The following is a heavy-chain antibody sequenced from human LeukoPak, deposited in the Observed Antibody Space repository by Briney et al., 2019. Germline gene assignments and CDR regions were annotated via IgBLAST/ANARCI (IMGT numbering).Heavy chain of an antibody. Sequence: SETLSLTCTVSGGSIRSSSYYWGWIRQPPGKGLEWIGSIYYTGRTYNPSLKSRVTISVDTSETQFSLNLSSVTAADTAVYYCARLRVTGTRYFDYWGQGTLVTVSS. CDR3: ARLRVTGTRYFDY. V-gene: IGHV4-39*07. J-gene: IGHJ4*02. CDR1: GGSIRSSSYY. CDR2: IYYTGRT. D-gene: IGHD6-19*01.